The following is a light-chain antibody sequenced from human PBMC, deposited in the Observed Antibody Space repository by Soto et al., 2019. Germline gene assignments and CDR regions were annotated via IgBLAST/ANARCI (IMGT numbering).Light chain of an antibody. CDR2: RNN. Sequence: QSVLTHPPSASGTPGQRVTISCSGSRSNIGSNYVYWYQQLPGTAPKLVIYRNNQRPSGVPDRFSGSKSGASASLVISGLRSEDEADYYCAAWDDRLSDVIFGGGTKVTVL. V-gene: IGLV1-47*01. CDR3: AAWDDRLSDVI. J-gene: IGLJ2*01. CDR1: RSNIGSNY.